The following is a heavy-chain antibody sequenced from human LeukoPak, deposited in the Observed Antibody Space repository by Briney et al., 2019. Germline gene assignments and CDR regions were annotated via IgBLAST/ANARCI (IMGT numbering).Heavy chain of an antibody. CDR3: ASRRDGYVNPFDC. Sequence: SETLSLTCAVYGGSFSGYYWSWIRQPPGKGLEWSGEIDHSGSTDYNPSLKSRVIISVDTSKNQFSLKVNSVTAADTALYYCASRRDGYVNPFDCWGQGTQVTVSS. V-gene: IGHV4-34*01. J-gene: IGHJ4*02. D-gene: IGHD5-24*01. CDR1: GGSFSGYY. CDR2: IDHSGST.